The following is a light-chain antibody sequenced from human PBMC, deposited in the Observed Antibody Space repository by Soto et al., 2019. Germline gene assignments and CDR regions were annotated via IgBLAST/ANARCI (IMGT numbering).Light chain of an antibody. Sequence: EIGLTQSPGTLSLSPGERATLSCRASQSVSSSYLAWYQQKPCQAPRLLIYGASSRATGITDRFSGSRSGTDFTLTISRLEPEDSAVYYCHQYDSSPLTFGGGTKVEIK. J-gene: IGKJ4*01. CDR1: QSVSSSY. CDR3: HQYDSSPLT. CDR2: GAS. V-gene: IGKV3-20*01.